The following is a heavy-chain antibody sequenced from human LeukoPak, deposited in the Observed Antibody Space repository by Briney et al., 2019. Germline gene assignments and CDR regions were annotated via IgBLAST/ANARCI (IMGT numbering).Heavy chain of an antibody. CDR1: GGSISSYY. V-gene: IGHV4-4*07. CDR2: IHTSGST. CDR3: ARGYYDILTGYAYYFDY. D-gene: IGHD3-9*01. J-gene: IGHJ4*02. Sequence: PSETLSLTCTVSGGSISSYYWSWIRQPAGRGLEWIGRIHTSGSTNYNPSLKSRVTMSVDTSKNQFSLKPSSVTAADTAVYYCARGYYDILTGYAYYFDYWGQGTLVTVSS.